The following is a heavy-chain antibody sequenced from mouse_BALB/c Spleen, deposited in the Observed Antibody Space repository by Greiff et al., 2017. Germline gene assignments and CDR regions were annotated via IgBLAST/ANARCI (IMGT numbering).Heavy chain of an antibody. J-gene: IGHJ4*01. CDR2: ISDGGSYT. CDR1: GFTFSDYY. Sequence: DVMLVESGGGLVKPGGSLKLSCAASGFTFSDYYMYWVRQTPEKRLEWVATISDGGSYTYYPDSVKGRFTISRDNAKNNLYLQMSSLKSEDTAMYYFARDAMITTGYAMDYWGQGTSVTVSS. CDR3: ARDAMITTGYAMDY. D-gene: IGHD2-4*01. V-gene: IGHV5-4*02.